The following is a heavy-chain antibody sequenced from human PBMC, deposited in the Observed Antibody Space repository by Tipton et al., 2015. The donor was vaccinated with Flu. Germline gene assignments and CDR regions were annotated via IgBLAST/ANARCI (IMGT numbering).Heavy chain of an antibody. V-gene: IGHV4-59*01. J-gene: IGHJ4*02. Sequence: TLSLTCTVSGGSISSYYWSWIRQPPGKGLEWIGYIYYSGSTNYNPSLKSRVTISVDTSKNQFSLKLSSVTAADTAVYYCAAKIVVVPAAIGGGYFDYWGQGTLVTVSS. CDR1: GGSISSYY. D-gene: IGHD2-2*01. CDR2: IYYSGST. CDR3: AAKIVVVPAAIGGGYFDY.